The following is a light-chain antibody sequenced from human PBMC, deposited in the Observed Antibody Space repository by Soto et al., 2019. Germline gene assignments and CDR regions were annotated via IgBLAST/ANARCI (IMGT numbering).Light chain of an antibody. Sequence: ERVMTQSPATLSVSPGERATLSCRASQSVSSNLAWYQQKPGQAPRLFIYGASTRATAIPPRFSGSGSGTEFTLTISSLQSEDFAVYYCKQYENWPITFVQGTRLEIK. CDR3: KQYENWPIT. J-gene: IGKJ5*01. V-gene: IGKV3-15*01. CDR1: QSVSSN. CDR2: GAS.